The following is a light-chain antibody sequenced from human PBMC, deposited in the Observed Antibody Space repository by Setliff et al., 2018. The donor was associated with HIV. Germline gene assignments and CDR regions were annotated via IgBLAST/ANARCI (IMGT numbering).Light chain of an antibody. J-gene: IGKJ3*01. V-gene: IGKV3-20*01. CDR3: QQYGTSPFT. CDR1: QRVTSSN. Sequence: EIVLTQSPGTLSLSPGERATLSCRASQRVTSSNLAWYQQKPGQAPRLLIYGASSRATGIPDRFSGSGSGTDFTLTITRPEPEDFAVYYCQQYGTSPFTFGPGTKVDIK. CDR2: GAS.